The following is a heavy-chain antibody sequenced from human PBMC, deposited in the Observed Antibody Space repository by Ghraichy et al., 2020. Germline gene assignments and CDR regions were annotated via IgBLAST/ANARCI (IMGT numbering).Heavy chain of an antibody. CDR2: IYYSGST. D-gene: IGHD3-3*01. CDR3: ARYYDFWSGYYLPERVFDY. V-gene: IGHV4-31*03. J-gene: IGHJ4*02. Sequence: SETLSLTCTVSGGSISSGGYYWSWIRQHPGKGLEWIGYIYYSGSTYYNPSLKSRVTISVDTSKNQFSLKLSSVTAADTAVYYCARYYDFWSGYYLPERVFDYWGQGTLVTVSS. CDR1: GGSISSGGYY.